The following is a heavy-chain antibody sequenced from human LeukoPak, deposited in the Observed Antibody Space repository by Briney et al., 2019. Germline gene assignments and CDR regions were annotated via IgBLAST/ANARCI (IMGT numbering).Heavy chain of an antibody. CDR2: IYTSGST. CDR3: ARENSGSCRESDY. D-gene: IGHD1-26*01. J-gene: IGHJ4*02. CDR1: GGSISSYY. Sequence: SETLSLTCTVPGGSISSYYWSWIRQPAGKGLEWIGRIYTSGSTNYNASLKSRVSMSVDTSKNQFSLKLSSVTAADTAVFYCARENSGSCRESDYWGQGTLVTVSS. V-gene: IGHV4-4*07.